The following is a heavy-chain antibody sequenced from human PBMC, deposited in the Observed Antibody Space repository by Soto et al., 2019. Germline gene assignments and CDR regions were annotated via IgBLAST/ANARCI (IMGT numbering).Heavy chain of an antibody. D-gene: IGHD3-16*01. J-gene: IGHJ6*02. V-gene: IGHV3-23*01. CDR3: TKKVIMFGGPSYDMDV. Sequence: GGSLRLSCAASGFIFTSYTMNWVRQAPGKGLEWVSAISAGGETTNYADSVKGRFTISRDNFKNTVYLQMNSLRAEDTAVYYCTKKVIMFGGPSYDMDVWGRGTTVTVSS. CDR1: GFIFTSYT. CDR2: ISAGGETT.